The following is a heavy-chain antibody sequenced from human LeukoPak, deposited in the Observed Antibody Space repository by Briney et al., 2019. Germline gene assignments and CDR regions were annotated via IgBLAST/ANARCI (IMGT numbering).Heavy chain of an antibody. CDR1: GFSFSNYW. Sequence: GGSLRLSCAASGFSFSNYWMHWVRQAPGKGLVWVSRVNTVGTITSYADSVKGRFSISRDNATNTLYLQMNSLRVEDTAMYYCLTMHNGASYYEFWGQGTLVTVSA. CDR2: VNTVGTIT. V-gene: IGHV3-74*01. CDR3: LTMHNGASYYEF. D-gene: IGHD2-8*01. J-gene: IGHJ4*02.